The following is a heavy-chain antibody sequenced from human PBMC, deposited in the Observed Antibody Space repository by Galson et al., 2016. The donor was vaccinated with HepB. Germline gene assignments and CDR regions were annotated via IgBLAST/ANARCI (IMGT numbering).Heavy chain of an antibody. CDR3: TREKTDYQVRWGGYYNHGLAV. V-gene: IGHV1-8*01. J-gene: IGHJ6*02. Sequence: SVKVSCKASGYTFTSYDINWVRQATGQGLEWMGWMKPNSGNTVYAQKFQGRVTMTRNTSISTAYMELSSLRSEDTAVYYCTREKTDYQVRWGGYYNHGLAVWGQGTTVTVSS. D-gene: IGHD5-24*01. CDR1: GYTFTSYD. CDR2: MKPNSGNT.